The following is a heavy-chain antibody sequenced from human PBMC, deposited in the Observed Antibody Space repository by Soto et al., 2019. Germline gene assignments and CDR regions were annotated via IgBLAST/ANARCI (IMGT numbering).Heavy chain of an antibody. CDR2: IWYDGSNK. J-gene: IGHJ6*02. D-gene: IGHD1-26*01. V-gene: IGHV3-33*01. CDR3: ARTVPEHGGMDV. Sequence: QVQLVESGGGVVQPGRSLRLSCAASGFTFSSYGMHWVRQAPGKGLEWVAVIWYDGSNKYYADSVKGRFTISRDNSKNTLYLQMNSLRAEDTGVYYCARTVPEHGGMDVWGQGTTVTVSS. CDR1: GFTFSSYG.